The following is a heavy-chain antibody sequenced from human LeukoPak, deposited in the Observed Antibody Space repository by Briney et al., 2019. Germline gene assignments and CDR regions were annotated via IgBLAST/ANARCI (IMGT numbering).Heavy chain of an antibody. CDR3: ARDPAVDAFDI. J-gene: IGHJ3*02. CDR2: IYYSGST. CDR1: GGSISSGDYY. V-gene: IGHV4-30-4*08. Sequence: SQTLSLTCTVSGGSISSGDYYWSWIRQPPGKGLEWIGYIYYSGSTYYNPSLKSRVTISVDTSKNQLSLKLSSVTAADTAVYYCARDPAVDAFDIWGQGTMVTVSS.